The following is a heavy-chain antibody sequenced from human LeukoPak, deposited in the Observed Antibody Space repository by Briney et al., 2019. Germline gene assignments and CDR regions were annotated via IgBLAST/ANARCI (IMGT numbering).Heavy chain of an antibody. CDR1: GFSFSSSA. Sequence: GGSLRLSCAASGFSFSSSAMFWVRQAPGEGPEWLSTFTGSGNGGKTYCADSVKGRFTISRDNSKSTLYLQMNSLRADDTAIYYCAKLGVRHGYDYWGQGILVTVSS. CDR2: FTGSGNGGKT. D-gene: IGHD2-21*01. V-gene: IGHV3-23*01. J-gene: IGHJ4*02. CDR3: AKLGVRHGYDY.